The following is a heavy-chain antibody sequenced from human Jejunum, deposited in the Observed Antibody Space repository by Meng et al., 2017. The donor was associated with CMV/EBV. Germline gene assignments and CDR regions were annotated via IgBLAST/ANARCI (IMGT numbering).Heavy chain of an antibody. J-gene: IGHJ5*02. Sequence: TFTSYNVHWLRQAPGQGLEWVGMINPADGGPTYAQRFQGRVTMTSDTSTSTVYMDLRSLRSDDTALYFCAREYCTTYRCSYNPHWYDPWGQGTLVTVSS. CDR2: INPADGGP. CDR1: TFTSYN. D-gene: IGHD2-8*01. CDR3: AREYCTTYRCSYNPHWYDP. V-gene: IGHV1-46*01.